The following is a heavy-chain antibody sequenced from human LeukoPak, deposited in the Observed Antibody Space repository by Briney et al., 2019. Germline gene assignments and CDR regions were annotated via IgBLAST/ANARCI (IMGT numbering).Heavy chain of an antibody. CDR2: IYYSGST. J-gene: IGHJ6*02. V-gene: IGHV4-59*01. Sequence: SETLSLTCTLSGGSISSYYWSWIRQPPGKGLEWIGYIYYSGSTNYNPSLKSRVTISVDTSKNQFSLKLSSVTAADTAVYYCARATDHWLLIGMDVWGQGTTVTVSS. D-gene: IGHD3-9*01. CDR1: GGSISSYY. CDR3: ARATDHWLLIGMDV.